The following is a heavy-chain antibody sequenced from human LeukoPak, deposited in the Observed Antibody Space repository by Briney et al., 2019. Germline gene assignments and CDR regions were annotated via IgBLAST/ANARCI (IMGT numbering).Heavy chain of an antibody. J-gene: IGHJ5*02. CDR1: ASSTSILYY. D-gene: IGHD3-10*01. CDR3: ARLVIP. CDR2: VSHSGIA. V-gene: IGHV4-38-2*02. Sequence: SESLSLTSTVAASSTSILYYWCWIRQHQGMGLVWIGSVSHSGIAYYNSSLNSRVTISVDTAKDQFSLKVNSVAAADTAVYYCARLVIPWGRGILVTVSS.